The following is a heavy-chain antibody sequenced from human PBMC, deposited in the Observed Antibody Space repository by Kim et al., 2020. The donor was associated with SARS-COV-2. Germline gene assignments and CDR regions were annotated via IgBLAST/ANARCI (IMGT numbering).Heavy chain of an antibody. Sequence: SVKVSCKVSGFMFTNSAVQWVRQARGQRLEWIGWIVGGTGNTNYAQKFQGRVTLNRDMSTMTAYMALRRLRSEDTAIYYCAADNLVSSAWGQGTMVTVS. D-gene: IGHD1-26*01. CDR3: AADNLVSSA. CDR2: IVGGTGNT. CDR1: GFMFTNSA. J-gene: IGHJ5*02. V-gene: IGHV1-58*01.